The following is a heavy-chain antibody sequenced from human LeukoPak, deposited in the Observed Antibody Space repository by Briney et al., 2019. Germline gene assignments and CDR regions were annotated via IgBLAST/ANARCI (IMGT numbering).Heavy chain of an antibody. CDR3: AKWATMIVVANDAFDI. CDR2: ISGSGGST. D-gene: IGHD3-22*01. CDR1: GFTFSSYA. V-gene: IGHV3-23*01. J-gene: IGHJ3*02. Sequence: GGSLRLSCAASGFTFSSYAMSWVRQAPGKGLEWVSAISGSGGSTYYADSVKGRFTISRDNSKNTLYLQMNSLRAEDTAVYYCAKWATMIVVANDAFDIWGQGTMVTVSS.